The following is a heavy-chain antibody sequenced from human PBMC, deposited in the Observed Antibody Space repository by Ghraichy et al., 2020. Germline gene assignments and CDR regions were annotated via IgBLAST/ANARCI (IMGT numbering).Heavy chain of an antibody. Sequence: VSSVSASCGSTYYAESVKGLFIISRDTFKKNLDLQMNSLRPEYTAIYYCAKDRLAVGGMIDFWGLGTLVTVSS. V-gene: IGHV3-23*01. J-gene: IGHJ4*02. D-gene: IGHD6-19*01. CDR3: AKDRLAVGGMIDF. CDR2: VSASCGST.